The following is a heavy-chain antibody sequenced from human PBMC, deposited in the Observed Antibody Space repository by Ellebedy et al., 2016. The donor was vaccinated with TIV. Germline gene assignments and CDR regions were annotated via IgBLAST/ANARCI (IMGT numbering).Heavy chain of an antibody. CDR2: INHSGST. Sequence: MPGGSLRLSCAVYGGSFSGYYWSWIRQPPGKGLEWIGEINHSGSTNYNPSLKNRVTISVDTSTNQFSLKLRSVTAADTAVYYCARGYRGSGYFDLWGRGTLVTVSS. V-gene: IGHV4-34*01. D-gene: IGHD1-14*01. CDR1: GGSFSGYY. CDR3: ARGYRGSGYFDL. J-gene: IGHJ2*01.